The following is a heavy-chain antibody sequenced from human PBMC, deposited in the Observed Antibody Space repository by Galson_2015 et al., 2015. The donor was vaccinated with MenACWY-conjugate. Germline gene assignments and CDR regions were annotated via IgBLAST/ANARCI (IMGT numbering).Heavy chain of an antibody. CDR2: IKQDGSEK. CDR1: GFTFSSYW. CDR3: ARTGGYDSRGYYYYYYMDV. V-gene: IGHV3-7*01. Sequence: SLRLSCAASGFTFSSYWMSWVRQAPGKGLEWVANIKQDGSEKYYVDSAKGRFTISRDNAKNSLYLQMNSLRAEDTAVYYCARTGGYDSRGYYYYYYMDVWGKGTTVTVSS. D-gene: IGHD5-12*01. J-gene: IGHJ6*03.